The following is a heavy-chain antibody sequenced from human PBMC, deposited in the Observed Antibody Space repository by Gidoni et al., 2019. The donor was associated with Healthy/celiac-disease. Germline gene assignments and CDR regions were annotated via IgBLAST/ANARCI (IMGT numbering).Heavy chain of an antibody. CDR3: ARDQEWELPGNDAFDI. V-gene: IGHV3-11*06. Sequence: QVQLVESGGGLVKPGGSLRLSCAASGFTFSDYYMSWIRQAPGKGLEWVSYISSSSSYTNYADSVKGRFTISRDNAKNSLYLQMNSLRAEDTAVYYCARDQEWELPGNDAFDIWGQGTMVTVSS. CDR2: ISSSSSYT. D-gene: IGHD1-26*01. J-gene: IGHJ3*02. CDR1: GFTFSDYY.